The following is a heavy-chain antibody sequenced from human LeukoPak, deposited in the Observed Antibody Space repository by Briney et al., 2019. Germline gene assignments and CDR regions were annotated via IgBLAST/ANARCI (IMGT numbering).Heavy chain of an antibody. V-gene: IGHV5-51*01. CDR3: ARRVGATWGVYWYFDL. D-gene: IGHD1-26*01. J-gene: IGHJ2*01. CDR2: IYPGDSDT. CDR1: GYSFTGYW. Sequence: GESLKISCKGSGYSFTGYWIGWVRQMPGKGLEWMGIIYPGDSDTRYSPSFQGQVTISADKSISTAYLQWSSLKASDTAMYYCARRVGATWGVYWYFDLWGRGTLVTVSS.